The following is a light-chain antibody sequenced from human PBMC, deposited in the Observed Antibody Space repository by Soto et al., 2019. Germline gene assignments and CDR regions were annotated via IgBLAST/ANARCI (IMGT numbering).Light chain of an antibody. CDR3: QQYGSSPPT. Sequence: EIVLAQSPGTLSLSPGERATLSCRASQSVSSNFLAWYQQRPGQAPRLLIYGASNRAPGIPDRFSGSGSGTDFTLTITRLEPEDFAVYYGQQYGSSPPTFGQGTRLDIK. CDR1: QSVSSNF. J-gene: IGKJ5*01. CDR2: GAS. V-gene: IGKV3-20*01.